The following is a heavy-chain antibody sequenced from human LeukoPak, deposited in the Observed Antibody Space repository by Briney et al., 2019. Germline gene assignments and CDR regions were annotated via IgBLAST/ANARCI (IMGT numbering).Heavy chain of an antibody. J-gene: IGHJ4*02. CDR1: GFIFKNYV. V-gene: IGHV3-23*01. Sequence: GGSLRLSCAGSGFIFKNYVMTWVCQAPGKGLDWVSSLSATGDITYYADSVKGRFTVSRDNSNGTVFLQMNSLRAEDTAVYYCAKDSHPLSSSSWFFESWGQGTLVTVSS. CDR2: LSATGDIT. D-gene: IGHD6-13*01. CDR3: AKDSHPLSSSSWFFES.